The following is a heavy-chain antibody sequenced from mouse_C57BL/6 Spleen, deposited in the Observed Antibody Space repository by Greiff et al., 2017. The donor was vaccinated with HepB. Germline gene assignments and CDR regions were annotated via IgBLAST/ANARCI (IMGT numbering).Heavy chain of an antibody. CDR3: ARSFITTVVAHWYFDV. J-gene: IGHJ1*03. CDR2: IDPNSGGT. D-gene: IGHD1-1*01. CDR1: GYTFTSYW. Sequence: VQLQQPGAELVKPGASVKLSCKASGYTFTSYWMHWVKQRPGRGLEWIGRIDPNSGGTKYNEKFKSKATLTVDKPSSTAYMQLSSLTSEDSAVYYCARSFITTVVAHWYFDVWGTGTTVTVSS. V-gene: IGHV1-72*01.